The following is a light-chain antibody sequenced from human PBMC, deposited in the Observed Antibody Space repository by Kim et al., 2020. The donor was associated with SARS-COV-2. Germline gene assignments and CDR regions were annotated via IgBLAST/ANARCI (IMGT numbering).Light chain of an antibody. V-gene: IGLV2-14*03. Sequence: GQSITLACTGTSRDVGGYNCVSWYQHHPGKAPKLMIYDVSKRPSGVSNRFSGSKSGNTASLTISGLQAEDAANYYCSSYTSSSTWVFGGGTQLTVL. CDR3: SSYTSSSTWV. CDR1: SRDVGGYNC. J-gene: IGLJ3*02. CDR2: DVS.